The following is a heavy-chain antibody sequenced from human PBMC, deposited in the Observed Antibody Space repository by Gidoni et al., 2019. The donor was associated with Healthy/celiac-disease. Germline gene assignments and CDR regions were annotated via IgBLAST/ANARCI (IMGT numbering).Heavy chain of an antibody. Sequence: QVQLVQSGAEVKKPGSSVKVSCKASGGTFSSYAISWVRQAPGQGLEWMGGIIPIFGTANYAQKFQGRVTITADKSTSTAYMELSSLRSEDTAVYYCASQGIFGVVIPGNWFDPWGQGTLVTVSS. CDR3: ASQGIFGVVIPGNWFDP. J-gene: IGHJ5*02. V-gene: IGHV1-69*06. CDR1: GGTFSSYA. D-gene: IGHD3-3*01. CDR2: IIPIFGTA.